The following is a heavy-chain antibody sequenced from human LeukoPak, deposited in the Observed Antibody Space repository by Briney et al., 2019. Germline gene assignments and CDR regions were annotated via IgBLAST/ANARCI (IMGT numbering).Heavy chain of an antibody. CDR1: GGPISSGDYY. V-gene: IGHV4-31*03. CDR2: IHPTGSA. Sequence: PSETLSLTCTVSGGPISSGDYYWNWIRQPPGKGPEWIGCIHPTGSAHYNPSLLGRVTISVDTSKNHFSLNLNSVTAADTAVYYCATGGDRNKVSYWGQGTLVTVSS. J-gene: IGHJ4*02. CDR3: ATGGDRNKVSY. D-gene: IGHD1-14*01.